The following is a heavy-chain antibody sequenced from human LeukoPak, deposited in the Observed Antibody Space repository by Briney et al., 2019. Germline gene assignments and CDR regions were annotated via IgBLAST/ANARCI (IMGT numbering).Heavy chain of an antibody. V-gene: IGHV5-51*01. J-gene: IGHJ4*02. CDR3: VRPANIDYSVDY. D-gene: IGHD4-11*01. Sequence: GESLKISCKASGYSFTNYWIGWVRQMPGKGLEYMGIIYPDDSDTRYSPSFQGQVTISADKSVSTAYLQWSSLKASDTAVYFCVRPANIDYSVDYWGQGTLVTVSS. CDR2: IYPDDSDT. CDR1: GYSFTNYW.